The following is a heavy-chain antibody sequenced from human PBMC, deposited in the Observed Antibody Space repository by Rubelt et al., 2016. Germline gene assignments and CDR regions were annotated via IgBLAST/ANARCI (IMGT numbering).Heavy chain of an antibody. Sequence: QVQLQESGPGLVKPSETLSLTCTVSGGSISSSSYYWSWIRQPPGKGLEWIGYIYYSGSTNYNPSLKSRVNISGDTSKNQFSLNVSSVTAADTAVYYCARASEMATIIDYWGQGTLVTVSS. D-gene: IGHD5-24*01. CDR1: GGSISSSSYY. J-gene: IGHJ4*02. CDR3: ARASEMATIIDY. V-gene: IGHV4-61*01. CDR2: IYYSGST.